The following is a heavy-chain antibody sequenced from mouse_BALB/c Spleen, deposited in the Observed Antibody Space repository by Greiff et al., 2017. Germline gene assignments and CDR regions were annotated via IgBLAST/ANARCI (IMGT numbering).Heavy chain of an antibody. CDR1: GYTFTSYT. J-gene: IGHJ4*01. CDR3: ARWLLHAMDY. Sequence: VQLQESGAELARPGASVKMSCKASGYTFTSYTMHWVKQRPGQGLEWIGYINPSSGYTNYNQKFKDKATLTADKSSSTAYMQLSSLTSEDSAVYYCARWLLHAMDYWGQGTSVTVSS. CDR2: INPSSGYT. D-gene: IGHD2-3*01. V-gene: IGHV1-4*01.